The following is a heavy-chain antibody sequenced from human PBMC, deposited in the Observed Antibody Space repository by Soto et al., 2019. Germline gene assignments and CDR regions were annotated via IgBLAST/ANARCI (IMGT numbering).Heavy chain of an antibody. J-gene: IGHJ6*03. V-gene: IGHV6-1*01. CDR3: ARGSWDDVTGHYYMDV. CDR1: GDSVSSNSAA. Sequence: QVQLQQSGPGLVKPSQTLSLTCDISGDSVSSNSAAWNWIRQTPSRGLEWLGRKYYRSKWYINYAVSVKSRITVNPDTSKNQFSLQLNSVTPEDTAVYYCARGSWDDVTGHYYMDVWGKGTTVTVSS. CDR2: KYYRSKWYI. D-gene: IGHD1-1*01.